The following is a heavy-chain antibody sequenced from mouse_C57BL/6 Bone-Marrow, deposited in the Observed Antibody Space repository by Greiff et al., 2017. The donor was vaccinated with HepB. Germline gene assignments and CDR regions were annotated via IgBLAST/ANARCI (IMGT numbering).Heavy chain of an antibody. CDR1: GFSLTSYG. CDR3: ARNPIYDCYYVFAY. CDR2: IWSGGST. V-gene: IGHV2-2*01. J-gene: IGHJ3*01. Sequence: VQLQQSGPGLVQPSQSLSITCTVSGFSLTSYGVHWVRQSPGKGLEWLGVIWSGGSTDYNAAFISRLSISKDNSKSQVFFKMNSLQADDTAIYYCARNPIYDCYYVFAYWGQGTLVTVSA. D-gene: IGHD2-3*01.